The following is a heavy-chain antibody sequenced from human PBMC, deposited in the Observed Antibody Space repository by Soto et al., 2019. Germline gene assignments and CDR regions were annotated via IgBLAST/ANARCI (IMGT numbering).Heavy chain of an antibody. V-gene: IGHV4-30-2*01. D-gene: IGHD3-10*01. CDR3: ARGGIFGELDY. Sequence: TLSLTCAVSGGSISSGGYSWSWIRQPPGKGLEWIGYIYHSGSTYYNPSRKSRVTIAVDRYKNQFALKLISVAAADPAVYDCARGGIFGELDYWGQGTLVTVSS. J-gene: IGHJ4*02. CDR1: GGSISSGGYS. CDR2: IYHSGST.